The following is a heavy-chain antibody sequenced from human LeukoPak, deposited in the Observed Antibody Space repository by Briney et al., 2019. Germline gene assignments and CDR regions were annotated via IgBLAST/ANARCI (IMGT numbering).Heavy chain of an antibody. D-gene: IGHD4-23*01. Sequence: SETLSLTCAVYGGSFSGYYWSWIRQPPGKGLEWIGEINHSGSTNYNPSLKSRVTISVDTSKNQFSLKLSSVTAADTAVYYCARYVSYGGNNYLDYWGQGTLVTVSS. CDR1: GGSFSGYY. V-gene: IGHV4-34*01. J-gene: IGHJ4*02. CDR3: ARYVSYGGNNYLDY. CDR2: INHSGST.